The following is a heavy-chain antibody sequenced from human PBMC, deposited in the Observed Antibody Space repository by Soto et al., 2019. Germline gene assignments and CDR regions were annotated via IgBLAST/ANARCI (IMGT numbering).Heavy chain of an antibody. CDR1: GFTFSSYG. D-gene: IGHD3-22*01. J-gene: IGHJ4*02. Sequence: GGSLRLSCAASGFTFSSYGMHWVRQAPGKGLEWVAVISYDGSNKYYADSVKGRFTISRDNSKNTLYLQMNSLRAEDTAVYYCAKLVVITSYFDYWGQGTLVTVSS. CDR2: ISYDGSNK. CDR3: AKLVVITSYFDY. V-gene: IGHV3-30*18.